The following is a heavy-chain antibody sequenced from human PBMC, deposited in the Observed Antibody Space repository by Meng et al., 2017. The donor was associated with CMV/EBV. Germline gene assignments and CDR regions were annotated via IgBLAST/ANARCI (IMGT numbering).Heavy chain of an antibody. CDR1: GYTFTGYY. J-gene: IGHJ2*01. V-gene: IGHV1-2*02. CDR2: INPNSGGT. Sequence: VQLVQSGAEVKKPGASGKVSCQASGYTFTGYYMHWVRQAPGKGLEWMGWINPNSGGTNYAQKFQGRVTMTRDTSISTAYMELSRLRSDDTAVYYCATYIGNYINWYFDLWGRGTLVTVSS. D-gene: IGHD1-7*01. CDR3: ATYIGNYINWYFDL.